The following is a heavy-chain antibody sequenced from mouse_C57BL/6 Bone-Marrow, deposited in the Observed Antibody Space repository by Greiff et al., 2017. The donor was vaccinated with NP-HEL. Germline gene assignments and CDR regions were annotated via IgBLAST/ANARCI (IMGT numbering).Heavy chain of an antibody. J-gene: IGHJ1*03. CDR1: GYTFTSYW. V-gene: IGHV1-55*01. Sequence: QVQLQQPGAELVMPGASVKMSCKASGYTFTSYWITWVKQRPGQGLEWIGDIYPGSGSTNYNEKFKSKATLTVDTSSSTAYMQLSSLTSEDSAVYYCARITTVVAPSYWYFDVWGTGTTVTVSS. CDR3: ARITTVVAPSYWYFDV. D-gene: IGHD1-1*01. CDR2: IYPGSGST.